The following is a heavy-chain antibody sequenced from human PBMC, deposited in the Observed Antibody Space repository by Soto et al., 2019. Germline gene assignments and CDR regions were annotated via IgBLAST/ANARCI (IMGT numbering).Heavy chain of an antibody. Sequence: QVQLVESGGGLVKPGGSLRLSCAASGFTFSDYYMSWIRQAPGKGLEWVSYISSSSSYTNYADSVKGRFTISRDNAKNSLYPQMNSLRAEDTAVYYCARVKIRGSYYDYWGQGTLVTVSS. D-gene: IGHD1-26*01. CDR3: ARVKIRGSYYDY. CDR1: GFTFSDYY. J-gene: IGHJ4*02. CDR2: ISSSSSYT. V-gene: IGHV3-11*06.